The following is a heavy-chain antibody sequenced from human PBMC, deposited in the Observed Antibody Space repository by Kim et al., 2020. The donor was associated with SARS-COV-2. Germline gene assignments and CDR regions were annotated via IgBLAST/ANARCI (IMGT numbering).Heavy chain of an antibody. V-gene: IGHV3-73*01. CDR3: TRLYYELGKRAFDI. D-gene: IGHD3-22*01. J-gene: IGHJ3*02. Sequence: GGSLRLSCAASGFTFSGSAMHWVRQASGKGLEWVGRIRSKANSYATAYAASVKGRFTISRDDSKNTAYLQMNSLKTEDTAVYYCTRLYYELGKRAFDIWGQGTMVTVSS. CDR2: IRSKANSYAT. CDR1: GFTFSGSA.